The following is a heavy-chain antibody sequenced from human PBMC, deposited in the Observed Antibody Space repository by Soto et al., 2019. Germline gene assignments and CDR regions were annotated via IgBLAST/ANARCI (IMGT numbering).Heavy chain of an antibody. CDR3: ARDGFDFYGDDYYYYGMDV. CDR2: IYTSGST. CDR1: GGSISSYY. J-gene: IGHJ6*02. Sequence: SETLSLTCTVSGGSISSYYWSWIRQPAGKGLEWIGRIYTSGSTNYNPSLKSRVTMSVDTSKNQFSLKLSSVTAADTAVYYCARDGFDFYGDDYYYYGMDVWGQGTTVTVSS. D-gene: IGHD4-17*01. V-gene: IGHV4-4*07.